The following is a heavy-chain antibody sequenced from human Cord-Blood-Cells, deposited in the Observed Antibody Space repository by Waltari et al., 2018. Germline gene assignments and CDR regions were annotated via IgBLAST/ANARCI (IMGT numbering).Heavy chain of an antibody. J-gene: IGHJ4*02. CDR2: INHSGST. CDR1: GGSFSGYY. Sequence: QVQLQQWGAGLFKPSETLSLTCAVYGGSFSGYYWSWIRQPPGKGLEWIGEINHSGSTNYNPSLKSRVTISVDTSKNQFSLKLSSVTAADTAVYYCARSYPDNYDILTGYYFDYWGQGTLVTVSS. D-gene: IGHD3-9*01. CDR3: ARSYPDNYDILTGYYFDY. V-gene: IGHV4-34*01.